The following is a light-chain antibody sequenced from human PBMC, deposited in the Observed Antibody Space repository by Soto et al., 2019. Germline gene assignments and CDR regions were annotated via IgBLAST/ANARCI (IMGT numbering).Light chain of an antibody. CDR3: AAWNDRPYLWV. J-gene: IGLJ3*02. CDR1: SSNIGSNT. V-gene: IGLV1-44*01. CDR2: RDN. Sequence: QSVLTQPRSASGTPGQRVTISCSGSSSNIGSNTVHWYQQFPGTAPRLLIYRDNQRPSGVPDRFSGSKSGTSASLVISGLQSEDEADYYCAAWNDRPYLWVFGGGTKLTVL.